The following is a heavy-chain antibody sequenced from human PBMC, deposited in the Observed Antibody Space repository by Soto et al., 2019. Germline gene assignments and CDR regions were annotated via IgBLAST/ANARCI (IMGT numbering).Heavy chain of an antibody. CDR2: ISNDGSNK. V-gene: IGHV3-30*18. J-gene: IGHJ4*02. CDR1: GFTLTNQG. D-gene: IGHD2-8*02. CDR3: AKDRTNTWSFDY. Sequence: GGSLRLSCEVSGFTLTNQGVHWVRQAPGKGLEWVAVISNDGSNKYYDSVKGRFTISRDNSKNTVYLQMDSLRLEDTAVYYCAKDRTNTWSFDYWGQGTLVTVSS.